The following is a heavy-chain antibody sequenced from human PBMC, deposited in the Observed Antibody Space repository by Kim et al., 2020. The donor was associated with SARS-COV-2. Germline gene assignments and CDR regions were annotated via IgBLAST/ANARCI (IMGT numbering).Heavy chain of an antibody. D-gene: IGHD2-21*02. CDR3: ASGYCGGDCGRMDV. CDR1: GFTFSSYA. Sequence: GGSLRLSCAASGFTFSSYAMHWVRQAPGKGLEWVAVISYDGSNKYYADSVKGRFTISRDNSKNTLYLQMNSLRAEDTAVYYCASGYCGGDCGRMDVWGQGTTVTVSS. CDR2: ISYDGSNK. J-gene: IGHJ6*02. V-gene: IGHV3-30*04.